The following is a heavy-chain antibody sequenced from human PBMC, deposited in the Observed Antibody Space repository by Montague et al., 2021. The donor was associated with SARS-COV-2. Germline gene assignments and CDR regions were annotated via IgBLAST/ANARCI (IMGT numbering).Heavy chain of an antibody. CDR1: GFTFSSYS. CDR3: ASLTTDTLYYYYGMDV. J-gene: IGHJ6*02. Sequence: SLRLSCAASGFTFSSYSMNWVRQAPGKGLEWVSSISSSSSYIYYADSVKGRFTISRDNAKNSLYLQKNSLRAEDTAVYYCASLTTDTLYYYYGMDVWGQGTTVTVSS. V-gene: IGHV3-21*01. D-gene: IGHD1-14*01. CDR2: ISSSSSYI.